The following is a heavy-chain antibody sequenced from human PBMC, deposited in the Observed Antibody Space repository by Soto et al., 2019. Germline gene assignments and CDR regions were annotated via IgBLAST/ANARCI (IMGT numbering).Heavy chain of an antibody. CDR2: IIPIFGTA. J-gene: IGHJ6*02. Sequence: QVQLVQSGAEEKMPGSSVKVSCKASGGTFSSYAISWVQQAPGQGLEWMGGIIPIFGTANYAQKFQGRVTITADKSTSTAYMELISLRSEDTAVYYCARDVWVAGKDSDYYYYGMDVWGQGTTVTVSS. CDR1: GGTFSSYA. D-gene: IGHD6-19*01. CDR3: ARDVWVAGKDSDYYYYGMDV. V-gene: IGHV1-69*06.